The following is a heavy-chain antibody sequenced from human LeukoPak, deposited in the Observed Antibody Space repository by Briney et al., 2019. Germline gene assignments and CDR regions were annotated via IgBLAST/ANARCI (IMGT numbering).Heavy chain of an antibody. V-gene: IGHV3-23*01. D-gene: IGHD3-10*01. Sequence: GGSLRLSCAASGVTFSDYAMSWVRQAPGKGLEWISTLSDGGSITYYADSVKGRFTISRDNSKNTLFLQMNSLRAEDTAVYYCAKSRGSGSSMARGVNFDCWGQGTLVTVSS. CDR1: GVTFSDYA. CDR2: LSDGGSIT. CDR3: AKSRGSGSSMARGVNFDC. J-gene: IGHJ4*02.